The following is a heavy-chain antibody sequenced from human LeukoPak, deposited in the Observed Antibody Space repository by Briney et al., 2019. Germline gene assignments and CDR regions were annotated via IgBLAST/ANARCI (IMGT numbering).Heavy chain of an antibody. Sequence: GGSLRLSCTASGFTFGDYAMSWFRQAPGKGLEWVGFIRSKAYGGTTEYAASVKGRFTISRDDSKSIAYLQMNSLKTEDTAVYYCTREGSQQQLEYYYYYMDVWGKGTTVTVSS. D-gene: IGHD6-13*01. CDR2: IRSKAYGGTT. CDR1: GFTFGDYA. V-gene: IGHV3-49*03. J-gene: IGHJ6*03. CDR3: TREGSQQQLEYYYYYMDV.